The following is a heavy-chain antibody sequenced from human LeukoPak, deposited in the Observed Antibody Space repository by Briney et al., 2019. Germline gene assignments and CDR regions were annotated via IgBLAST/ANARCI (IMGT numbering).Heavy chain of an antibody. CDR3: AREPDDYVWGSYRNKASYYFDY. D-gene: IGHD3-16*02. Sequence: SETLSLTCTVSGGSISSGSYYWSWIRQPAGKGLEWIGRIYTSGSTNYNPSLKSRVTISVYTSKNQFSLKLSSVTAADTAVYYCAREPDDYVWGSYRNKASYYFDYWGQGTLVTVSS. CDR2: IYTSGST. CDR1: GGSISSGSYY. V-gene: IGHV4-61*02. J-gene: IGHJ4*02.